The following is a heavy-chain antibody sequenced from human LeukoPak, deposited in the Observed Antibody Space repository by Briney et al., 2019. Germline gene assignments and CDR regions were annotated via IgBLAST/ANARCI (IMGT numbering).Heavy chain of an antibody. D-gene: IGHD6-6*01. Sequence: SVKVSCKASGGTCSSYAISWVRQAPGQGLEWMGRIIPILGIANYAQKFQGRVTITADKSTSTAYMELSSLRSEDTAVYYCARDSEQLVDYWGQGTLVTVSS. J-gene: IGHJ4*02. CDR2: IIPILGIA. V-gene: IGHV1-69*04. CDR1: GGTCSSYA. CDR3: ARDSEQLVDY.